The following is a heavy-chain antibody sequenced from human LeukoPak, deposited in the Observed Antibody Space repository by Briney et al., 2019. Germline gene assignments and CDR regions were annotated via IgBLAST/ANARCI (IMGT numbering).Heavy chain of an antibody. V-gene: IGHV1-2*02. Sequence: ASLKVSCKTSGYTVTGYYIHWVRQAPGQGLEWMGWITPNSDITDYAQKFQGRVTMTRDTSITTAYMELSSLRSDDTAVYYCARSPIGLGFFDYWGQGTLVIVSS. CDR3: ARSPIGLGFFDY. J-gene: IGHJ4*02. D-gene: IGHD7-27*01. CDR1: GYTVTGYY. CDR2: ITPNSDIT.